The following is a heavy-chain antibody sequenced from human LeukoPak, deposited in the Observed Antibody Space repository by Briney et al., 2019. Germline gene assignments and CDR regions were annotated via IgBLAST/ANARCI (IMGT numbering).Heavy chain of an antibody. Sequence: ASVKVSCTASGYTFTSYYIHWVRQAPGQGLEWMGIINPSGGSTSYAQKFQGRVTMTRDTSTSTIYMELSNLRSEDTAVYYCARATYYYEVDYWGQGSLVTVSS. J-gene: IGHJ4*02. V-gene: IGHV1-46*01. D-gene: IGHD3-22*01. CDR2: INPSGGST. CDR1: GYTFTSYY. CDR3: ARATYYYEVDY.